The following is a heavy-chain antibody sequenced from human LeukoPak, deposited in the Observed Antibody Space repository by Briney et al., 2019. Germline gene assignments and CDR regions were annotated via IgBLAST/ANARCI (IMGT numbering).Heavy chain of an antibody. CDR1: GYTFTSYA. CDR3: ARGPPMTTVTTGVNFDY. CDR2: IIPIFGTA. J-gene: IGHJ4*02. Sequence: SVKVSCKASGYTFTSYAMNWVRQAPGQGLEWMGGIIPIFGTANYAQKFQGRVTITADESTSTAYMELSSLRSEDTAVYYCARGPPMTTVTTGVNFDYWGQGTLVTVSS. V-gene: IGHV1-69*13. D-gene: IGHD4-17*01.